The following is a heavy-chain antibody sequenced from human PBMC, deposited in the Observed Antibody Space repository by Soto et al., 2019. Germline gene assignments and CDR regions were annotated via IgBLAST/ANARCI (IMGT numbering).Heavy chain of an antibody. CDR3: AKSPSWYPFVY. D-gene: IGHD6-13*01. CDR1: GFTFSSYA. Sequence: GGSLRLSCAASGFTFSSYAMSWVRQAPGKGLEWVSAISGSGGSTYYADSVKGRFTISRDNSKNTLYLQMNSLKAEDTAVYYCAKSPSWYPFVYRGQGTPVTVSA. V-gene: IGHV3-23*01. CDR2: ISGSGGST. J-gene: IGHJ4*02.